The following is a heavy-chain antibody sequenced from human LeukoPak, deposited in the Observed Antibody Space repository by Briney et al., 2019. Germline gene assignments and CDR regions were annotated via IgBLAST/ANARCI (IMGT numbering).Heavy chain of an antibody. V-gene: IGHV4-59*01. Sequence: SETLSLTSTVSGGSISSYYWSWIRQPPGKGLEWIGYIYYSGSTNYNPSLKSRVTISVDTSKNQFSLKLSSVTAAGTAVYHCARAQPYYYDSSPPLDYWGQGTLVTVSS. J-gene: IGHJ4*02. D-gene: IGHD3-22*01. CDR2: IYYSGST. CDR3: ARAQPYYYDSSPPLDY. CDR1: GGSISSYY.